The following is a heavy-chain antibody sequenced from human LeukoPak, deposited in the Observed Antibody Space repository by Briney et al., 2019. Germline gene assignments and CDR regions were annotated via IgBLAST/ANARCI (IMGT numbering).Heavy chain of an antibody. CDR2: ISGSGGST. J-gene: IGHJ4*02. CDR3: ANDLSGYSSSSACSY. V-gene: IGHV3-23*01. CDR1: GFTFSSYA. Sequence: GGSLRLSCAASGFTFSSYAMSWVRQAPGKGLEWVSAISGSGGSTYYADSVKGRFTISRDNSKNTLYLQMNSLRAEDTAVYYCANDLSGYSSSSACSYWGQGTLVTVSS. D-gene: IGHD6-6*01.